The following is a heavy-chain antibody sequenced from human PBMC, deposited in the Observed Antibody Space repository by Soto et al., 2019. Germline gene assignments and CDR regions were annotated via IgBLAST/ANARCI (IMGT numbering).Heavy chain of an antibody. Sequence: SETLSLTCGVSGYSITSGYYWGWIRQPPGKGLEWIGNIYHSGSTYYNPSLKSRVSISIDTSRNYFSLKLSSVTAADTAVYYCSRYAYSYYSCMDVWGQGTTVTVSS. V-gene: IGHV4-38-2*01. CDR3: SRYAYSYYSCMDV. D-gene: IGHD2-2*01. CDR2: IYHSGST. J-gene: IGHJ6*02. CDR1: GYSITSGYY.